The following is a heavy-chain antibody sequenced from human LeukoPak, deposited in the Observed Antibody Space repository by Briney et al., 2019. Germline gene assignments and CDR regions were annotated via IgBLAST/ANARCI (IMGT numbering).Heavy chain of an antibody. D-gene: IGHD3-22*01. CDR3: ARGNDSSGYLYDY. V-gene: IGHV4-34*01. Sequence: SETLSLTCTVSGGSISSYYWSWIRQPPGKGLEWIGEINHSGSTNYNPSLKSRVTISVDTSKNQFSLKLSSVTAADTAVYYCARGNDSSGYLYDYWGQGTLVTVSS. CDR2: INHSGST. CDR1: GGSISSYY. J-gene: IGHJ4*02.